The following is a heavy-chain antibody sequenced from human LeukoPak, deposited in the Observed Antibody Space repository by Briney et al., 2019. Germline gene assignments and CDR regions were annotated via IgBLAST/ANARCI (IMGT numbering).Heavy chain of an antibody. Sequence: QPGGSLRLSCAASGFAFHAFDMYWVRQAPGKGLEWVSRIVNDGGKTYYSDSVRGGFTVSRDNSKDSLHLQMNSLRSDDAALYYCGTWAFYHGLDVWGQGTTVTVSS. V-gene: IGHV3-43*02. CDR1: GFAFHAFD. CDR3: GTWAFYHGLDV. CDR2: IVNDGGKT. D-gene: IGHD1-26*01. J-gene: IGHJ6*02.